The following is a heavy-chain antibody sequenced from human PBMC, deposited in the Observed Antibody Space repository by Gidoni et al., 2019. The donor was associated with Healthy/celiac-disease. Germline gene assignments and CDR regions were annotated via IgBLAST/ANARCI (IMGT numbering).Heavy chain of an antibody. CDR2: IYYSGST. CDR1: GGSISSYY. V-gene: IGHV4-59*08. J-gene: IGHJ4*02. Sequence: QVQLQESGPGLVKPSETLSLTCTVSGGSISSYYWSWIRQPPGKGLEWIGYIYYSGSTNYNPSLKSRVTISVDTSKNQFSLKLSSVTAADTAVYYCARFTHDILTGYYSVFDYWGQGTLVTVSS. D-gene: IGHD3-9*01. CDR3: ARFTHDILTGYYSVFDY.